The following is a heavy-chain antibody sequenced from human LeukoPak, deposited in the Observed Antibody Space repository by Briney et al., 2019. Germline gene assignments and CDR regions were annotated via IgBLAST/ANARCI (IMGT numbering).Heavy chain of an antibody. V-gene: IGHV3-53*01. CDR1: GFTVSSNY. Sequence: GGSLRLSCAASGFTVSSNYMSWVRQAPGKGLEWVSLISSGGSTYYADSVKGRFTISRDNSKNTLYLQMNSLRAEDTAVYYCAKSLAGPPGFDYWGQGTLVTVSS. D-gene: IGHD6-19*01. CDR2: ISSGGST. J-gene: IGHJ4*02. CDR3: AKSLAGPPGFDY.